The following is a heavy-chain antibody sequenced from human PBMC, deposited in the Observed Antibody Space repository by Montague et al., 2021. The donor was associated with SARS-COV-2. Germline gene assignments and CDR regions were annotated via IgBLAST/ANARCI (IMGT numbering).Heavy chain of an antibody. CDR2: IHAGGAVT. D-gene: IGHD3-10*01. J-gene: IGHJ6*02. CDR1: GFMFSACA. V-gene: IGHV3-23*03. Sequence: SLRLSCAASGFMFSACAMTWVRQAPGKGLEWISLIHAGGAVTFYADSVKGRFFISRDNSKNMVYLQMDSLRPEDTAVYYCAKFPEVTIPFFYGLDRWGQGTTVTVSS. CDR3: AKFPEVTIPFFYGLDR.